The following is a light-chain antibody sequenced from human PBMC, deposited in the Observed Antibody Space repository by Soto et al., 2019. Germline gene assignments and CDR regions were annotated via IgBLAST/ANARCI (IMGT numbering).Light chain of an antibody. CDR2: GDN. CDR3: QSYDSSAVV. V-gene: IGLV6-57*04. CDR1: SGSIASNY. J-gene: IGLJ2*01. Sequence: NFMLTQPHSVSESPGKTVTISCTRSSGSIASNYVQWYQRRPGSAPTTVIYGDNQRPSGVPDRFSGSIDSSSNSASLTISGLKTEDEADYYCQSYDSSAVVFGGGTKVTVL.